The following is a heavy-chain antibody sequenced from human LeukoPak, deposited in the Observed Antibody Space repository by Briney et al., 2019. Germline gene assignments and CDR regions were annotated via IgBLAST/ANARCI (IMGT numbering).Heavy chain of an antibody. D-gene: IGHD3-22*01. J-gene: IGHJ6*03. CDR2: IYSGGST. Sequence: GGSLRLSCAASGFTVSSNYMSWIRQAPGKGLEWVSVIYSGGSTYYADSVKGRFTISRDNSKNTLYLQMNSLRSEDTAVYYCASGLYYYDSSDRDYYYYMDVWGKGTTVTVSS. CDR3: ASGLYYYDSSDRDYYYYMDV. CDR1: GFTVSSNY. V-gene: IGHV3-53*05.